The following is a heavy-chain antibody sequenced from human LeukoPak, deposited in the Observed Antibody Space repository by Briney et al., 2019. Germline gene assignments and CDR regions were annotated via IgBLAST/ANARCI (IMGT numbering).Heavy chain of an antibody. D-gene: IGHD3-16*01. CDR2: INHSGST. CDR1: GGSFSGYY. Sequence: ASETLSLTCAAYGGSFSGYYWSWIRQPPGKGLEWIGEINHSGSTNYNPSLKSRVTISVDTSKNQFSLKLSSVTAADTAVYYCARFMTTDNWFDPWGQGTLVTVSS. CDR3: ARFMTTDNWFDP. V-gene: IGHV4-34*01. J-gene: IGHJ5*02.